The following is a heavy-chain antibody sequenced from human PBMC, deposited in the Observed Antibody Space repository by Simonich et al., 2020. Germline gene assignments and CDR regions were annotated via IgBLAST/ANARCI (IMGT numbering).Heavy chain of an antibody. Sequence: EVQLVESGGGLVQPGGSLGLSCAASGFTFSSYWMSWVRQAPGKGLGGVANIKQDGSEKYYVDAGKGRFTLARDNAKNSLYLQMNSLRAEDTAVYYCARDGLGTAYYYYMDVWGKGTTVTVSS. CDR2: IKQDGSEK. CDR1: GFTFSSYW. D-gene: IGHD7-27*01. J-gene: IGHJ6*03. CDR3: ARDGLGTAYYYYMDV. V-gene: IGHV3-7*01.